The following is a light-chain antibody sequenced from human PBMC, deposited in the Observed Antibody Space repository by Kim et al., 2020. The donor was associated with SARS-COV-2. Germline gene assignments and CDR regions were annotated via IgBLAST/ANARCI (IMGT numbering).Light chain of an antibody. J-gene: IGLJ3*02. CDR1: ISDFGGYHY. V-gene: IGLV2-14*03. CDR3: SSNARSNTLV. Sequence: GLSITLSFTGTISDFGGYHYVSWLQTHPVKAPKLLIYDVINRPSGGSNRVPGSKSGNTASLTISGLQAEDEADYYCSSNARSNTLVFGGGTQLAVL. CDR2: DVI.